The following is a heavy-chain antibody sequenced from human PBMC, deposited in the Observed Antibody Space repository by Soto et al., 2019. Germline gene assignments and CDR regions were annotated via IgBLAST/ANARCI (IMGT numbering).Heavy chain of an antibody. D-gene: IGHD3-10*01. CDR2: INHTGHT. CDR3: ARSGHLFDY. CDR1: DDSINRNIYY. J-gene: IGHJ4*02. V-gene: IGHV4-39*07. Sequence: WETPDLSCTVSDDSINRNIYYWSWISQPPGKGLEWIGEINHTGHTNYNPSLKSRVTISVDTSKNQFSLKLTSVTAADTAVYYCARSGHLFDYWGQG.